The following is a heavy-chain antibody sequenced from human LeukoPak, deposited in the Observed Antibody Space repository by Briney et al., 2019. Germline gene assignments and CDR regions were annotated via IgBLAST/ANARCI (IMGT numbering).Heavy chain of an antibody. V-gene: IGHV3-49*04. J-gene: IGHJ6*02. D-gene: IGHD3-3*01. CDR3: SRGTIFGVVVMYYSGMDV. CDR1: GFTFSSYA. CDR2: IRSNGYGGTT. Sequence: PGGSLRLSCAASGFTFSSYAMSWVRQAPGKGLEWVGLIRSNGYGGTTEYAASVKGRFTISRDDSKSIAYLQMNSLKTEDTAVYYCSRGTIFGVVVMYYSGMDVWGQGTTVTVSS.